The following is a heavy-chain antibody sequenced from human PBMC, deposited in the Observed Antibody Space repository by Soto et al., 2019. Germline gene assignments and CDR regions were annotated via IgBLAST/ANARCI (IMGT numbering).Heavy chain of an antibody. V-gene: IGHV3-74*01. CDR1: GFTFSSYW. D-gene: IGHD3-16*01. CDR3: ESPTRYVGLDY. CDR2: INSDGSST. J-gene: IGHJ4*02. Sequence: GGSLRLSCAASGFTFSSYWMHWVRQAPGKGLVWVSRINSDGSSTSYADSVKGRFTISRDNAKNTLYLQMNSLRAEDTAVYYCESPTRYVGLDYWGQGTLVTVSS.